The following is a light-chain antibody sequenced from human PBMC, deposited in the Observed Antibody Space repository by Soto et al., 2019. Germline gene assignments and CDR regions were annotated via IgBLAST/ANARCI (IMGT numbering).Light chain of an antibody. CDR3: QQYYVTPPT. CDR1: QSVLFSSNSKNS. Sequence: DIVMTQSPDSLAVSLGERATINCKSSQSVLFSSNSKNSVAWYQQRPGQPPKLLIYWASSRESGVPERFSGSGSGTDFTLTISSLQAEDVAVYYCQQYYVTPPTFGGGTKVEIK. V-gene: IGKV4-1*01. CDR2: WAS. J-gene: IGKJ4*01.